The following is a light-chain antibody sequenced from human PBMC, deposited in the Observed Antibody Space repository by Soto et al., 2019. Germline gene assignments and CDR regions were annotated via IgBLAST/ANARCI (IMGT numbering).Light chain of an antibody. V-gene: IGLV1-40*01. J-gene: IGLJ3*02. Sequence: QSVLTQTPSVSGAPGQRVTISCTGSSSNIGAGYDVHWYQQLPGTTPKLLIYANTNRPSGVPDRFSGSKSGTSASLAITGLQAEDEADYYCQSYDSSLRGSVFGGVTKLTVL. CDR2: ANT. CDR3: QSYDSSLRGSV. CDR1: SSNIGAGYD.